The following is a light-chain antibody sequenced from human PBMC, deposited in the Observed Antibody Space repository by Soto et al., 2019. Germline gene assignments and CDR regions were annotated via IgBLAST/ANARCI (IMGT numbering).Light chain of an antibody. J-gene: IGKJ4*01. CDR3: QQYNNWPLT. V-gene: IGKV3-15*01. CDR1: QSVSNN. CDR2: FAS. Sequence: EIVMTQSPATLSVSPGERATLSCRASQSVSNNLAWYQQKPGQAPRLLIYFASTRATGIPARFSGSGSGTEFTPTISSLQSEDFAVYYCQQYNNWPLTFGGGTKLEIK.